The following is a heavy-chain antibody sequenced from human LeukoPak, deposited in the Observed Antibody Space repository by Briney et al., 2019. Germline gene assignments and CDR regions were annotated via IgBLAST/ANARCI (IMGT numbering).Heavy chain of an antibody. D-gene: IGHD6-13*01. CDR2: IKQDGSEK. J-gene: IGHJ4*02. CDR3: ARDSAGNDY. V-gene: IGHV3-7*01. Sequence: GGSLRLSCAASGFTFSSFALSWVRQAPGKGLEWVANIKQDGSEKYYVDSVKGRFTISRDNAKNSLYLQMNSLRAEDTAMNYCARDSAGNDYWGQGTLVTVSS. CDR1: GFTFSSFA.